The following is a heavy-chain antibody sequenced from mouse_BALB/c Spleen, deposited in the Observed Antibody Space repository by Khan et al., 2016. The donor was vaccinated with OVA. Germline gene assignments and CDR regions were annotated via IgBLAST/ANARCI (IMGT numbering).Heavy chain of an antibody. D-gene: IGHD2-1*01. CDR1: GYSFTNYV. J-gene: IGHJ2*01. CDR2: INTYIGEP. Sequence: QIQLVQSGPELKKPGETVKISCKASGYSFTNYVMNWVKQAPGKGLKWMGWINTYIGEPTYSDDFKGRFAFSLETSASTAYLQINNHKNEDTATYFCARGNRDFDYWGQGTTLTVSS. CDR3: ARGNRDFDY. V-gene: IGHV9-3-1*01.